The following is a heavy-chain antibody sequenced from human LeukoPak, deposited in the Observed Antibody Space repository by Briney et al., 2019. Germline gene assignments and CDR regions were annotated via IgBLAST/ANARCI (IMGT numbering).Heavy chain of an antibody. D-gene: IGHD3-22*01. CDR3: AKRGVVIRVILVGFHKEAYYFDS. J-gene: IGHJ4*02. CDR1: GITLSNYV. V-gene: IGHV3-23*01. Sequence: PGGSLRLSCAVSGITLSNYVMSWVRQAPGKGLEWVAGISGCGGGTNYADSVKGRFTISRDNPKNTLYLQMNSLTVEDTAVYFCAKRGVVIRVILVGFHKEAYYFDSWGQGALVTVSS. CDR2: ISGCGGGT.